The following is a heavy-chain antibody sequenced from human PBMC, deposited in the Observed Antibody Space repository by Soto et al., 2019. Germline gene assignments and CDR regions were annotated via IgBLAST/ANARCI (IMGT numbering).Heavy chain of an antibody. CDR2: IYYSGST. Sequence: SETLSLTCTVSGGSISGSSYYWIWIRQHPGKELEGIGYIYYSGSTYYSPSLRSRVSISIDTSKNQFSLQLSFVSAADTAVYYCARVGSSASWGQGTRVTVSS. V-gene: IGHV4-31*03. J-gene: IGHJ5*02. CDR1: GGSISGSSYY. D-gene: IGHD3-16*01. CDR3: ARVGSSAS.